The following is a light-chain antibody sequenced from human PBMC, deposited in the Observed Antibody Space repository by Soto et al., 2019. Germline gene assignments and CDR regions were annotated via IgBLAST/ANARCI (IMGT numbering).Light chain of an antibody. V-gene: IGLV2-8*01. J-gene: IGLJ1*01. CDR1: SSDFGGYNY. Sequence: QSVLTQPPSASGSPGQSVTISCTGTSSDFGGYNYVSWYQQHPGKAPKLMIYEVSKRPSGVPDRFSGSKSGNTASLTVSGLQAEDEADYYCSSYAGSNNFDVFGTGTKVTV. CDR3: SSYAGSNNFDV. CDR2: EVS.